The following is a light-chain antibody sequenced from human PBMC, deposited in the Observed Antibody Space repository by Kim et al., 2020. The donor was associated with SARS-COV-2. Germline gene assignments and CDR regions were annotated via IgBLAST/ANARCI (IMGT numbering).Light chain of an antibody. Sequence: QRVTVSCTGSSSNVGACYDVHWYQHLPGRAPKLLIRSNSDRPSGVPDRFSGSNSGSSASLTITGLQAEDEADYYCQSYDSSLSGSVFGGGTQLTVL. CDR3: QSYDSSLSGSV. V-gene: IGLV1-40*01. CDR1: SSNVGACYD. J-gene: IGLJ2*01. CDR2: SNS.